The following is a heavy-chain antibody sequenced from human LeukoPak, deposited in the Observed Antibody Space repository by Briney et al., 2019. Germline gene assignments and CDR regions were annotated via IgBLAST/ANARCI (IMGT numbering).Heavy chain of an antibody. Sequence: PGGSLRLSCAASGFTFSSYWMSWVRQAPGKGLEWVSAISGSGGSTYYADSVKGRFTISRDNSKNTLYLQMNSLRAEDTAVYYCAKINSGSHGFDYWGQGTLVTVSS. D-gene: IGHD1-26*01. CDR2: ISGSGGST. CDR1: GFTFSSYW. V-gene: IGHV3-23*01. J-gene: IGHJ4*02. CDR3: AKINSGSHGFDY.